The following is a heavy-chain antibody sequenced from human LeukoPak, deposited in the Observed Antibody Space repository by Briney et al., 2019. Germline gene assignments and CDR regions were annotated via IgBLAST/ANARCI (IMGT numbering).Heavy chain of an antibody. Sequence: GGSLRLFCADSGFTFSTYAMHWVRQAPGKGLEWVAVISYDGSSTYYADSVRGRFTISRDNSKNTLYLQMNSLRAEDTAVYYCARDRVRYSSGWYFGYWGQGILVTVSS. D-gene: IGHD6-19*01. CDR3: ARDRVRYSSGWYFGY. CDR2: ISYDGSST. J-gene: IGHJ4*02. V-gene: IGHV3-30*01. CDR1: GFTFSTYA.